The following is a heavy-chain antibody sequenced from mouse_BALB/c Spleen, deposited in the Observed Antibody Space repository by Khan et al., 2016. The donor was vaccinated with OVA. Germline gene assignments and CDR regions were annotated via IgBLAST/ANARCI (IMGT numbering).Heavy chain of an antibody. CDR1: GFSLTNYG. Sequence: VELVESGPGLVQPSQSLSITCTVSGFSLTNYGVHWVRQPPGKGLEWRGLIWSGGSTDYNAAFISRLSITKDNTKSQVFFTMNSLQADDTAIYYCARKRGVHYNMDYWGQGTSVTVSS. V-gene: IGHV2-4*02. CDR2: IWSGGST. J-gene: IGHJ4*01. CDR3: ARKRGVHYNMDY.